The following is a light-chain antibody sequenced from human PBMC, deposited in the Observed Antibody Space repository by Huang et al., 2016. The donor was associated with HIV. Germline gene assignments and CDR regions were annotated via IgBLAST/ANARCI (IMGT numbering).Light chain of an antibody. CDR1: QYLGSS. V-gene: IGKV1-8*01. CDR3: QQYHSYPPLT. CDR2: GAS. Sequence: IRITQSPSSVFALTGDKITITCRASQYLGSSLAWYQQKPGQAPKLLIYGASSLENGVPSRFSGSGSGTNFSLTVNCLQSEDFATYYCQQYHSYPPLTFGGGTKVEI. J-gene: IGKJ4*01.